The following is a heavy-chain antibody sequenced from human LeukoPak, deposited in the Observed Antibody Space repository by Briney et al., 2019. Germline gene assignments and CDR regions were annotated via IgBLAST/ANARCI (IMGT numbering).Heavy chain of an antibody. CDR3: ARDITNGVMDYYYGMDV. CDR1: GFTFSSYA. J-gene: IGHJ6*02. D-gene: IGHD2-8*01. CDR2: ISYDGSNK. V-gene: IGHV3-30-3*01. Sequence: PGGSLRLSCAASGFTFSSYAMHWVRQAPGKGLEWVAVISYDGSNKYYADSVKGRLTISRDNSKNTLYLQMNSLRAEDTAVYYCARDITNGVMDYYYGMDVWGQGTTVTVSS.